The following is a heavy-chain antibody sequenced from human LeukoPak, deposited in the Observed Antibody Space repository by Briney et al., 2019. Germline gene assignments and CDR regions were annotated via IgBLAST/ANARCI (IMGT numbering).Heavy chain of an antibody. CDR3: ARQSGYYDSSVDYYGLNV. J-gene: IGHJ6*02. CDR1: NGSISRYY. D-gene: IGHD3-22*01. V-gene: IGHV4-59*08. Sequence: SETLSLTGTGSNGSISRYYWSWNRQPPGKGLEWIGYIYYSGSTNYNPSLKSRVTISLDTSKNQFSLKLNSVTAADTAVYFCARQSGYYDSSVDYYGLNVWGQGITVTVSS. CDR2: IYYSGST.